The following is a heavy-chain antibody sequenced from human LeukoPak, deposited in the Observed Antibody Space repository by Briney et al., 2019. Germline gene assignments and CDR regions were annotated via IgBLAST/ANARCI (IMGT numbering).Heavy chain of an antibody. CDR2: IYYSGGT. V-gene: IGHV4-59*08. Sequence: SETLSLTCTVSGGSLRSYYWSWIRQPPGKGLEWIGYIYYSGGTNYNPSLKSRVTISVDTSKKQFSLKVNSVTAADTAVYYCARIEGDNSLDYWGQGILVTVSS. D-gene: IGHD3-16*01. J-gene: IGHJ4*02. CDR3: ARIEGDNSLDY. CDR1: GGSLRSYY.